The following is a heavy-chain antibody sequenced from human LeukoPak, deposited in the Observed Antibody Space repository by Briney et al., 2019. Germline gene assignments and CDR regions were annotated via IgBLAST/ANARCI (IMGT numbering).Heavy chain of an antibody. Sequence: SVKVSCKASGGTFISYAISWVRQAPGQGLEWMGGIIPIFGTANYAQKFQGRVTITADESTSTAYMELSSLRSDDTAVYYCARDWNDDYSNYAEATLDYWGQGTLVTVSS. D-gene: IGHD4-11*01. CDR2: IIPIFGTA. CDR3: ARDWNDDYSNYAEATLDY. J-gene: IGHJ4*02. V-gene: IGHV1-69*13. CDR1: GGTFISYA.